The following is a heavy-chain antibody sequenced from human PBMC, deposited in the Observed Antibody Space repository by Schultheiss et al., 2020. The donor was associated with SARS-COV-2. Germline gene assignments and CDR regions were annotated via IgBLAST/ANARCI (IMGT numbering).Heavy chain of an antibody. CDR3: ARGAVVPRGY. V-gene: IGHV3-74*01. CDR2: INSDGSST. J-gene: IGHJ4*02. D-gene: IGHD2-15*01. Sequence: GGSLRLSCAASGFTFSSYDMHWVRQATGKGLEWVSRINSDGSSTSYADSVKGRFTISRDNAKNTLYLQMNSLRAEDTAVYYCARGAVVPRGYWGQGTLVTVSS. CDR1: GFTFSSYD.